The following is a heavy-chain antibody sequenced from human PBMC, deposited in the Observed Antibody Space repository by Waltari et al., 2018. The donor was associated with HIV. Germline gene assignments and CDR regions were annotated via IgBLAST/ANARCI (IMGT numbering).Heavy chain of an antibody. Sequence: QVQLQESGPGLVKPSETLSLTCTVSGGSISSYYWSWIRQPPGKGREWVGYIDYSGSTNYNPSLKSRVTISVDTSKNQFSLKLSSVTAADTAVYYCARDLPGSYGVCDYWGQGTLVTVSS. D-gene: IGHD5-18*01. CDR1: GGSISSYY. CDR2: IDYSGST. J-gene: IGHJ4*02. CDR3: ARDLPGSYGVCDY. V-gene: IGHV4-59*01.